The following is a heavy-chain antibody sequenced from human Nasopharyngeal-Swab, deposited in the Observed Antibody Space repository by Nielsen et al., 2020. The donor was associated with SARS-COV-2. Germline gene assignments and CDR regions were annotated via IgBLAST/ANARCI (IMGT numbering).Heavy chain of an antibody. J-gene: IGHJ3*02. Sequence: ASVKVSCKASGYTFTSYAMNWVRQAPGQGLEWMGWINTNTGNPTYAQGFTGRFVFSLDTSVSPSYLQISSLKAEDTAVYYCARDNPDDAFDIWGQGTMVTVSS. D-gene: IGHD1-14*01. CDR1: GYTFTSYA. CDR2: INTNTGNP. CDR3: ARDNPDDAFDI. V-gene: IGHV7-4-1*02.